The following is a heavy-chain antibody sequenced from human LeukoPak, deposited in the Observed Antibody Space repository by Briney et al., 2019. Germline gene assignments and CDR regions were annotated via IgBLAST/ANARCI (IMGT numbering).Heavy chain of an antibody. D-gene: IGHD3-16*02. CDR3: ARAPTTSYPYYYYYYMDV. CDR2: IIPIFGTA. Sequence: ASVKVSCKASGYTFTSYDISWVRQAPGQGLEWMGGIIPIFGTANYAQKFQGRVTITTDESTSTAYMELSSLRSEDTAVYYCARAPTTSYPYYYYYYMDVWGKGTTVTVSS. CDR1: GYTFTSYD. J-gene: IGHJ6*03. V-gene: IGHV1-69*05.